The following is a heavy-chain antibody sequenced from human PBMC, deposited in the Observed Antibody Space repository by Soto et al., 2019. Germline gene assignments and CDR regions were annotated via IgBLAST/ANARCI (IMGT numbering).Heavy chain of an antibody. J-gene: IGHJ4*02. Sequence: SETLSLTCTVSVCSISSYYWSWIRPPPGKGLEWIGEINYSGSTNYNPSLKSRVTISVDTSKNQFSLKLSSVTAADTAVYYCARGLPRIEGGSYYDSSGNFDYWGQGTLVTVSS. CDR2: INYSGST. CDR1: VCSISSYY. CDR3: ARGLPRIEGGSYYDSSGNFDY. D-gene: IGHD3-22*01. V-gene: IGHV4-59*12.